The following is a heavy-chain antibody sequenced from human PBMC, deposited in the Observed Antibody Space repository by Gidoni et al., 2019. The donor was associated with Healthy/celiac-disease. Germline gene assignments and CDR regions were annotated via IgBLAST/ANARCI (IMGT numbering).Heavy chain of an antibody. CDR2: ISGNGGST. CDR3: AKGSGRGYSYGYYYYYYMDV. J-gene: IGHJ6*03. CDR1: GFTFTSYA. V-gene: IGHV3-23*01. Sequence: EVQLLESGGGLVQPGGSLRLSCAASGFTFTSYAMSWVRQAPGKGLEWGSAISGNGGSTYYADSVKGRFTISRDNSKNTLYLQMNSLRAEDTAVYYCAKGSGRGYSYGYYYYYYMDVWGKGTTVTVSS. D-gene: IGHD5-18*01.